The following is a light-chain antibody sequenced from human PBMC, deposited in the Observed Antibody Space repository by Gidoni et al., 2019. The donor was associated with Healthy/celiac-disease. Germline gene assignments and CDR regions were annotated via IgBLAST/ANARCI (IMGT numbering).Light chain of an antibody. CDR1: SLRSYY. CDR3: NARDSSGNLVV. CDR2: GKN. Sequence: SSELTQDLAVSVALGQTVRITCQGDSLRSYYASWYQQKPGQAPVLVIYGKNNRPSGIPDRFSGSSSGNTASWTITGAQAEDEADYYCNARDSSGNLVVFGGGTKLTVL. J-gene: IGLJ2*01. V-gene: IGLV3-19*01.